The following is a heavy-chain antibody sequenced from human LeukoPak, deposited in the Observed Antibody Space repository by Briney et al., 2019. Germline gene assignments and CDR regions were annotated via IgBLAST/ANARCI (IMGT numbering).Heavy chain of an antibody. J-gene: IGHJ6*03. CDR2: IYTSGST. D-gene: IGHD3-22*01. Sequence: TPSETLSLTCTVSGGSISSSSYYWGWIRQPPGKGLEWIGRIYTSGSTNYNPSLKSRVTMSVDTSKNQYSLKPSSVTAADTAVYYCAREYRPYDSSGYSPYYYYMDVWGKGTTVTISS. V-gene: IGHV4-39*07. CDR1: GGSISSSSYY. CDR3: AREYRPYDSSGYSPYYYYMDV.